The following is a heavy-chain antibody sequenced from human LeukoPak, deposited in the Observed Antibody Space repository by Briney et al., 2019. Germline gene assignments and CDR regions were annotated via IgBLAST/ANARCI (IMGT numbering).Heavy chain of an antibody. Sequence: GGSLRLSCAASGFTFRSYSMNWVRQAPGKGLEWVSYIGSSSSTIYSADSVKGRFTISRDDAKNSLYLQMNSLRAEDTAVYYCASDNYYDSSGYSIAYWGQGTLVTVSS. CDR1: GFTFRSYS. D-gene: IGHD3-22*01. V-gene: IGHV3-48*04. J-gene: IGHJ4*02. CDR3: ASDNYYDSSGYSIAY. CDR2: IGSSSSTI.